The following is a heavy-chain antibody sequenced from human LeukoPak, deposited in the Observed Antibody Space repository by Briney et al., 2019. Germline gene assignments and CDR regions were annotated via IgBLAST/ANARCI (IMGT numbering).Heavy chain of an antibody. CDR2: ISIYNRNT. CDR3: ARESRLLWFGELPIDY. CDR1: GYTFSDFD. J-gene: IGHJ4*02. D-gene: IGHD3-10*01. V-gene: IGHV1-18*01. Sequence: ASVKVSCKTSGYTFSDFDISWVRQAPGQGLEWLGWISIYNRNTNSAQKFQGRLTMTTVTSTSTAYMELSGLRSDDTAVYYCARESRLLWFGELPIDYWGQGTLVTVSS.